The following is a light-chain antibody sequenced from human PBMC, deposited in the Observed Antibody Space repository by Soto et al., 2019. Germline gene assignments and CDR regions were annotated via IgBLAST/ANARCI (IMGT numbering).Light chain of an antibody. V-gene: IGKV3-20*01. CDR3: QQYVTSSPRT. Sequence: ILLTQSPSTLSLYSGPSATLSCRVFQSVSSSCSSWYQQKPGQAPRLLMYGISRSSTGIPDRCSGSGSWTDFTLTITRREPDDFVVYYCQQYVTSSPRTFGQGTKVDI. J-gene: IGKJ1*01. CDR1: QSVSSSC. CDR2: GIS.